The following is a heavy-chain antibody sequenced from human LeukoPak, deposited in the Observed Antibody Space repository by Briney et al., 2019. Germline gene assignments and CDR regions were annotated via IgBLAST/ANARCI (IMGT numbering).Heavy chain of an antibody. V-gene: IGHV3-48*04. D-gene: IGHD1-1*01. J-gene: IGHJ3*02. Sequence: AGGSLRLSCAASGFTFSSYSMSWVRQAPGKGLEWVSYMSSSTRTIYYADSVKGRFTISRDNAKNSLYLQMNSLRAEDTAVYYCARDPELHDAFDIWGQGTMVTVSS. CDR3: ARDPELHDAFDI. CDR1: GFTFSSYS. CDR2: MSSSTRTI.